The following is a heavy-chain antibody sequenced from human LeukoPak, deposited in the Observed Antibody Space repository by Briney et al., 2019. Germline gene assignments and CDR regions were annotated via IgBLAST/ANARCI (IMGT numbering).Heavy chain of an antibody. CDR1: GGSISSYY. V-gene: IGHV4-59*01. D-gene: IGHD6-19*01. J-gene: IGHJ5*02. Sequence: PSETLSLTCTVSGGSISSYYWSWIRQPPGKGLEWIGYIYYSGSTNYNPSLKSRVTISVDTSKNQFSLKLGSVTAADTAVYYCARDPQEGYSSGLGWFDPWGQGTLVTVSS. CDR3: ARDPQEGYSSGLGWFDP. CDR2: IYYSGST.